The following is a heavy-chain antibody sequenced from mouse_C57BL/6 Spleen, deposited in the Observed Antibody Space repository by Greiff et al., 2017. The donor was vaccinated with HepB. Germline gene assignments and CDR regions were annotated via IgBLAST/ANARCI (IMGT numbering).Heavy chain of an antibody. CDR3: AREAVYYGSRQFAY. CDR1: GFTFSSYA. CDR2: ISDGGSYT. D-gene: IGHD1-1*01. V-gene: IGHV5-4*01. J-gene: IGHJ3*01. Sequence: EVQGVESGGGLVKPGGSLKLSCAASGFTFSSYAMSWVRQTPEKRLEWVATISDGGSYTYYPDNVKGRFTISRDNAKNNLYLQMSHLKSEDTAMYYCAREAVYYGSRQFAYWGQGTLVTVSA.